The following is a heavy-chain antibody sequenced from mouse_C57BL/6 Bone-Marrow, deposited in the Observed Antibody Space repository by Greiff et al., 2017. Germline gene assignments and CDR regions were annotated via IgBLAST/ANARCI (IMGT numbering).Heavy chain of an antibody. J-gene: IGHJ4*01. CDR3: AGSPYYAMDY. V-gene: IGHV1-61*01. CDR1: GYTFTSYW. Sequence: VQLQQPGAELVRPGSSVKLSCKASGYTFTSYWMDWVKQRPGQGLEWIGNIYPSDSETHYNQKFKDKATLTVDNSSSTAYMQLSSLTSEDSAVYYCAGSPYYAMDYWGQGTSVTVSS. CDR2: IYPSDSET.